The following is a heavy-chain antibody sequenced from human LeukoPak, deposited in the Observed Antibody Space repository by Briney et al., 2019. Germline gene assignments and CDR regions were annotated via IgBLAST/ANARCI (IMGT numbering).Heavy chain of an antibody. V-gene: IGHV5-51*01. CDR3: VRHVSTREYINWFDH. CDR2: IYPGDSDT. Sequence: GESLKISCKGSGYSFTSYWIGWVRQMPGKGLEWMGIIYPGDSDTRYSPSFQGQVTISADKSISTAYLQWSSLKASDTAMYYCVRHVSTREYINWFDHWGQGTLVTVSS. CDR1: GYSFTSYW. D-gene: IGHD6-6*01. J-gene: IGHJ5*02.